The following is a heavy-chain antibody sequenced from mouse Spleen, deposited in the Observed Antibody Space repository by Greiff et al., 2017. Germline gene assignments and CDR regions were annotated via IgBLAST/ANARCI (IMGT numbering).Heavy chain of an antibody. CDR2: ISYDGSN. Sequence: EVKLQESGPGLVKPSQSLSLTCSVTGYSITSGYYWNWIRQFPGNKLEWMGYISYDGSNNYNPSLKNRISITRDTSKNQFFLKLNSVTTEDTATYYCARKGKGAMDYWGQGTSVTVSS. J-gene: IGHJ4*01. CDR1: GYSITSGYY. D-gene: IGHD2-1*01. CDR3: ARKGKGAMDY. V-gene: IGHV3-6*01.